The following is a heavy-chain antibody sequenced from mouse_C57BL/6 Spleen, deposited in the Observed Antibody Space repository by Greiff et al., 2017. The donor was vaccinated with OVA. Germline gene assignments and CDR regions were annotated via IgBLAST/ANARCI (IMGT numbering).Heavy chain of an antibody. V-gene: IGHV5-17*01. J-gene: IGHJ1*03. CDR2: ISSGSSTI. Sequence: DVMLVESGGGLVKPGGSLKLSCAASGFTFSDYGMHWVRQAPEKGLEWVAYISSGSSTIYYADTVKGRFTISRDNAKNTLFLQMTSLRSEDTAMYYCARGLPGYFDVWGTGTTVTVSS. D-gene: IGHD6-1*01. CDR1: GFTFSDYG. CDR3: ARGLPGYFDV.